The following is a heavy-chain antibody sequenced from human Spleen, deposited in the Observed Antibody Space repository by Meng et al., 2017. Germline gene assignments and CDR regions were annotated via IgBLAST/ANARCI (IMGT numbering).Heavy chain of an antibody. J-gene: IGHJ4*02. D-gene: IGHD5-18*01. V-gene: IGHV4-59*08. Sequence: QVQLQESGPGLVKPSETLSLTCTVSGGSSSSYYWSWIRQPPGKGLEWIGEINHSGGTKYTPSLESRVTISIDTSKNQFSLKLSSVTAADTAIYYCARQGDTAMATFDYWGQGTLVTVSS. CDR1: GGSSSSYY. CDR3: ARQGDTAMATFDY. CDR2: INHSGGT.